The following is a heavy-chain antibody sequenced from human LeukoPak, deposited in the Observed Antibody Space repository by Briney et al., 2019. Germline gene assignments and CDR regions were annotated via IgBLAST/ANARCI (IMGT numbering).Heavy chain of an antibody. CDR3: AKDRWGSGDSSGYCDY. CDR1: GFTFSSYA. J-gene: IGHJ4*02. D-gene: IGHD3-22*01. V-gene: IGHV3-23*01. CDR2: ISGSGGST. Sequence: RTGGSLRLSCAASGFTFSSYAMSWVRQAPGKGLEWVSAISGSGGSTYYADSVKGRFTISRDNSKNTLYLQMNSPRAEDTAVYYCAKDRWGSGDSSGYCDYWGQGTLVTVSS.